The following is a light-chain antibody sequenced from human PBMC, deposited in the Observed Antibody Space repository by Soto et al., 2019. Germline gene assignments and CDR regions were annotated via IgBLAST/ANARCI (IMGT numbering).Light chain of an antibody. J-gene: IGKJ5*01. CDR2: GAP. Sequence: EIVLTQSPATLSLSPGERATLSCRASQSVSSNLAWYQQKPGQAPRLLIYGAPTRATGIQARFGGSGSGTEFTLTISSLQSEDFAVYYCKQYNNWPTCGQGTRLEI. CDR1: QSVSSN. V-gene: IGKV3-15*01. CDR3: KQYNNWPT.